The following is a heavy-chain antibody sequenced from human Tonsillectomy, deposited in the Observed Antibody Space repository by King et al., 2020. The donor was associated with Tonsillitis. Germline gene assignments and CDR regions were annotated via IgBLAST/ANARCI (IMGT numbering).Heavy chain of an antibody. J-gene: IGHJ4*02. D-gene: IGHD2-15*01. CDR2: INPNSGGT. CDR1: GYTFTGYY. Sequence: QLVQSGAEVKKPGASVKVSCKASGYTFTGYYMHWVRQAPGQGLEWMGWINPNSGGTNSAQRFQGRVTMTRDTSITTAYMELSRLRSDDTAVYYCALSYCSGGSCYRVGFDYWGQGTLVTVSS. V-gene: IGHV1-2*02. CDR3: ALSYCSGGSCYRVGFDY.